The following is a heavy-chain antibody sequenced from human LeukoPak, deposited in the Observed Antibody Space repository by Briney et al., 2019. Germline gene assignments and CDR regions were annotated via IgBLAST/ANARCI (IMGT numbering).Heavy chain of an antibody. J-gene: IGHJ6*04. Sequence: GGSLRLSCAASGFTFSSYSMNWVRQAPGKGLEWVSYISSSSSTIYYADSVKGRFTISRDNANNSLYLQMNSLRAEDTAVYYCAELGITMIGGVWGKGTTVTISS. CDR1: GFTFSSYS. D-gene: IGHD3-10*02. CDR3: AELGITMIGGV. V-gene: IGHV3-48*01. CDR2: ISSSSSTI.